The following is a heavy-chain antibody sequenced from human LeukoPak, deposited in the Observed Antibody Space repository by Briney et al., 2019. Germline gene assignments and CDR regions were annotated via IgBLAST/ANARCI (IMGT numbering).Heavy chain of an antibody. V-gene: IGHV3-21*01. Sequence: GGSLRLSCAASGFTFSSYSMNWVRQAPGKGLEWVSSISSSSSYIYYADSVKGRLTISRDNAKNSLYLQMNSLRAEDTAVYYCARDPTAMADLDYWGQGTLVTVSS. D-gene: IGHD5-18*01. CDR1: GFTFSSYS. CDR2: ISSSSSYI. J-gene: IGHJ4*02. CDR3: ARDPTAMADLDY.